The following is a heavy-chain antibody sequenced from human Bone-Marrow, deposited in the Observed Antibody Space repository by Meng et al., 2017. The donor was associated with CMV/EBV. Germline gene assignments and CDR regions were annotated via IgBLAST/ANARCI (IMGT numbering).Heavy chain of an antibody. CDR1: GYTFTSYG. Sequence: ASVKVSCKASGYTFTSYGISWVRQAPGQGLEWMGWISAYNGNTNYAQKLQGRVTMTTDTSTSTAYMELRSLRSDDTAVYYWARDGGSNFWSVYSFWFDPWGQGTLVTVSS. D-gene: IGHD3-3*01. CDR2: ISAYNGNT. CDR3: ARDGGSNFWSVYSFWFDP. V-gene: IGHV1-18*01. J-gene: IGHJ5*02.